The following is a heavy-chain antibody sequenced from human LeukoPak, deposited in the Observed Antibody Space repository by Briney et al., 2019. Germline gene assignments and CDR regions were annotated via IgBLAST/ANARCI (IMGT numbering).Heavy chain of an antibody. Sequence: SETLSLTCTVSGGSISSSSYYRGWIRQPPGKGLEWIGSIYYSGSTYYNPSLKSRVTISVDTSKNQFSLKLSSVTAADTAVYYCATDYGDTGYWFDPWGQGTLVTVSS. CDR3: ATDYGDTGYWFDP. J-gene: IGHJ5*02. CDR2: IYYSGST. V-gene: IGHV4-39*01. CDR1: GGSISSSSYY. D-gene: IGHD4-17*01.